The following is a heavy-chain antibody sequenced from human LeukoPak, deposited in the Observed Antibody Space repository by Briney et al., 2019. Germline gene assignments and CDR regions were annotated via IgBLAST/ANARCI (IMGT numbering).Heavy chain of an antibody. CDR3: AKALYYYDSSGYYSPLDY. CDR2: ISWNSGSI. J-gene: IGHJ4*02. D-gene: IGHD3-22*01. Sequence: GRSLRLSCAASGFTFDDYVMHWVRQAPGKGLEWVSGISWNSGSIGYADSVKGRFTISRDNAKNSLYLQMNSLRAEDTALYYCAKALYYYDSSGYYSPLDYWGQGTLVTVSS. CDR1: GFTFDDYV. V-gene: IGHV3-9*01.